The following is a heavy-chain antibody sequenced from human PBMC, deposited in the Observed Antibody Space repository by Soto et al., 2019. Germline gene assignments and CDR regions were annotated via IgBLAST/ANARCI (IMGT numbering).Heavy chain of an antibody. D-gene: IGHD1-20*01. CDR2: IYYSGST. Sequence: SETLSLTCTVSGGSISSYYWSWIRQPPGKGLEWIGYIYYSGSTNYNPSLKSRVTISVDTSKNQFSLKLSSVTAADTALYYCARGPKSYNWSEFWFDPWGQGTLVTVS. V-gene: IGHV4-59*01. J-gene: IGHJ5*02. CDR1: GGSISSYY. CDR3: ARGPKSYNWSEFWFDP.